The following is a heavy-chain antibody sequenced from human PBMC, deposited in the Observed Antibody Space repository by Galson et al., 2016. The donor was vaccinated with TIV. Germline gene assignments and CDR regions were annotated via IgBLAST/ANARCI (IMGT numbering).Heavy chain of an antibody. J-gene: IGHJ3*02. Sequence: PALVKPTQTLTLTCTLSGFSLSTSGVRVSWIRQPPGKALEWLARIDWDGGNFYSTSLKTRLTISKDTSKNQVVLTMTNMDPVDTALYYCARTPRILWAAFDICDQGTMVTVSS. CDR3: ARTPRILWAAFDI. D-gene: IGHD3-9*01. CDR2: IDWDGGN. CDR1: GFSLSTSGVR. V-gene: IGHV2-70*04.